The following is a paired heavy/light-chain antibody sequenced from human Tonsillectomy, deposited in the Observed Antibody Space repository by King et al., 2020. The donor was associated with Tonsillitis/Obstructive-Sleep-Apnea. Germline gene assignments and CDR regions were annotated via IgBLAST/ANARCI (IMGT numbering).Light chain of an antibody. CDR3: QVWDSGTYV. J-gene: IGLJ1*01. CDR2: RDT. Sequence: SYELTQPLSVSVALGQTARITCGGNNIGNKHVHWYQQKPGQAPVLVLHRDTYRPSGIPERFSGSNSGNTATLTISRAQAGDEADYYCQVWDSGTYVFGPGTKVTVL. CDR1: NIGNKH. V-gene: IGLV3-9*01.
Heavy chain of an antibody. CDR2: MSYSGST. D-gene: IGHD4-17*01. CDR1: GDSIRSSTHY. J-gene: IGHJ5*02. CDR3: ARPKDYGDYSWFDP. Sequence: QLQLQESGPGLLKPSETLSLTCTVSGDSIRSSTHYWGWIRQPPGKGLEWIGSMSYSGSTFYNPSLKSRVTLSVDTSKNHFSLNLTSVTAADTAVYYCARPKDYGDYSWFDPWGQGTLVTVSS. V-gene: IGHV4-39*02.